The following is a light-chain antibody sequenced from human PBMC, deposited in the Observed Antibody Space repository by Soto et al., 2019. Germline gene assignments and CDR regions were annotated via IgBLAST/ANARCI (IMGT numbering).Light chain of an antibody. V-gene: IGKV3-11*01. Sequence: EIVLTQSPATLSLPPGERATLSCRASQSVSSYLAWYQQKPGQAPRLLIYAASNRATGIPARFSGSGSGTDFTLTISSLEPEDFAVYYCQQRSNWPPITFGQGTRLEIK. J-gene: IGKJ5*01. CDR2: AAS. CDR3: QQRSNWPPIT. CDR1: QSVSSY.